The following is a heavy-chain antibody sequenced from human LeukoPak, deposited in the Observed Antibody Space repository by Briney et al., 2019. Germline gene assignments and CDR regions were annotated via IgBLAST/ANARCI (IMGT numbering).Heavy chain of an antibody. V-gene: IGHV3-23*01. CDR3: ARDQKYPGIAVAEMYYFDY. CDR1: GFTFSSYA. D-gene: IGHD6-19*01. CDR2: ISGSGGST. Sequence: PGGSLRLSCVTSGFTFSSYAMTWVRQAPGKGLEWVSAISGSGGSTYYADSVKGRFTISRDNSKNTLYLQMNSLRAEDTAVYYCARDQKYPGIAVAEMYYFDYWGQGTLVTVSS. J-gene: IGHJ4*02.